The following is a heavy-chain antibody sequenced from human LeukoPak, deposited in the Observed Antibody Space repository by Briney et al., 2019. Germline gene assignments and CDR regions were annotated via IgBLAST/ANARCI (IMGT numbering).Heavy chain of an antibody. Sequence: NTSETLSLXCTVSGGSISSGDSYWSWIRQPPGKGLDCIGYIYYSGSPFYNPSLRSRVTISVDTSKNHFSLNLSSVTAADTAVYYCARGNNPYYFDYWGQGTLVTVSS. CDR2: IYYSGSP. J-gene: IGHJ4*02. V-gene: IGHV4-30-4*08. CDR1: GGSISSGDSY. CDR3: ARGNNPYYFDY. D-gene: IGHD2/OR15-2a*01.